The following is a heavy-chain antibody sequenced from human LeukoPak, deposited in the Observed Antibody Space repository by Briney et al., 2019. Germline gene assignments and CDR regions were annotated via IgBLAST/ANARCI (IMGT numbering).Heavy chain of an antibody. CDR1: GFIFSTYA. V-gene: IGHV3-23*01. D-gene: IGHD3-16*01. CDR2: ISGSGGDT. Sequence: GGSLRLSCAASGFIFSTYAMSWVRQAPGKGLEWVSVISGSGGDTYYADSVKGRFTISRDSSKNTLYLQMNSLRAEDTAVYYCTRDRFYAMDAWGQGTTVTVSS. J-gene: IGHJ6*02. CDR3: TRDRFYAMDA.